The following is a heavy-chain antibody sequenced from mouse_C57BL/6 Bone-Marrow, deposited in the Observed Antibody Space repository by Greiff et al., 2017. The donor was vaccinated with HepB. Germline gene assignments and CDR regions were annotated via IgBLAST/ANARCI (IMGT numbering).Heavy chain of an antibody. J-gene: IGHJ2*01. D-gene: IGHD2-1*01. CDR1: GFTFTDYY. CDR2: VYPYNGGT. V-gene: IGHV1-36*01. Sequence: VQLQQSGPVLVKPGPSVKISCKASGFTFTDYYMHWVKQSHGKSLEWIGLVYPYNGGTSYNQKFKGKATLTVDTSSSTAYMELNSLTSEDSAVYYCARGEIYGNYVPPYFDYWGQGTTLTVSS. CDR3: ARGEIYGNYVPPYFDY.